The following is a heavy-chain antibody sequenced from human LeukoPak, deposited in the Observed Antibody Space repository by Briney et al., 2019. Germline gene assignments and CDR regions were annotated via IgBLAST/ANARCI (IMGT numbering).Heavy chain of an antibody. CDR3: ARGGHYFDY. V-gene: IGHV3-30*03. J-gene: IGHJ4*02. D-gene: IGHD2-15*01. Sequence: PGGSLRLSCAASGFTFSSYGMHWVRQAPGKGLEWVAVITYDGRNKYHADSVKGRFTISRDNSKNTLYLQMNSLRAEDTAVYYCARGGHYFDYWGQGTLVTVSS. CDR1: GFTFSSYG. CDR2: ITYDGRNK.